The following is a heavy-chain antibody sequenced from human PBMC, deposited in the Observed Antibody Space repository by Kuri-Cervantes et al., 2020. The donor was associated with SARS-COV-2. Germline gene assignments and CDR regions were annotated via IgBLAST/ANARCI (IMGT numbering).Heavy chain of an antibody. CDR1: GYKFTNYW. CDR3: ARHIDDCGGDCQPNDGFDI. V-gene: IGHV5-51*01. Sequence: GGSLRLSCAGSGYKFTNYWIGWVRQMPGKGLEWMGVIYPDDSDTRYSPSFQGQVTISADKSIRTAYLQWNSLKASDTAIYYCARHIDDCGGDCQPNDGFDIWGQGTMVTVSS. D-gene: IGHD2-21*01. J-gene: IGHJ3*02. CDR2: IYPDDSDT.